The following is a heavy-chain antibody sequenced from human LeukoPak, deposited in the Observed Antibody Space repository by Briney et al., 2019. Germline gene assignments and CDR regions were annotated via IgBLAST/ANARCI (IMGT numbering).Heavy chain of an antibody. CDR2: ISSSGSTI. D-gene: IGHD6-13*01. CDR3: ARHTSSSWYEFFDY. V-gene: IGHV3-48*03. Sequence: GGPLKSSFQALGLTLSSYEMNWSRKAPGKGLGWVSYISSSGSTIYYADSVKGRFTISRDNAKNSLYLQMNSLRAEDTAVYYCARHTSSSWYEFFDYWGQGTLVTVSS. CDR1: GLTLSSYE. J-gene: IGHJ4*02.